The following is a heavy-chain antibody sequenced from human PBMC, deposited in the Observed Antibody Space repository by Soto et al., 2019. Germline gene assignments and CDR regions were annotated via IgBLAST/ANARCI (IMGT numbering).Heavy chain of an antibody. V-gene: IGHV1-69*01. D-gene: IGHD3-10*01. CDR1: GGIFSTYA. CDR2: IIPIFGTP. Sequence: QVQLVQSGAEVKKPGSSVKVSCKASGGIFSTYAISWLRQAPGQGLEWKGGIIPIFGTPNYAQRFQGRVTLTADESTSTAYMELSRLRSQDTAVYYCARDRDDYGSGNYYNRIDFWGQGTLVTVSS. J-gene: IGHJ4*02. CDR3: ARDRDDYGSGNYYNRIDF.